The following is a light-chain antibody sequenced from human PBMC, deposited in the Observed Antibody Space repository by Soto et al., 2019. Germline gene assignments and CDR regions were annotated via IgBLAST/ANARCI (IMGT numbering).Light chain of an antibody. J-gene: IGKJ5*01. CDR1: QSVSSN. CDR2: DAS. CDR3: QQRSNWPPRIT. V-gene: IGKV3-11*01. Sequence: EIVMTQSPATLSVSPGERATLSCWASQSVSSNLAWYQQKPGQAPRLLIYDASNRATGIPARFSGSGSGTDFTLTISSLEPEDFAVYYCQQRSNWPPRITFGQGTRLEIK.